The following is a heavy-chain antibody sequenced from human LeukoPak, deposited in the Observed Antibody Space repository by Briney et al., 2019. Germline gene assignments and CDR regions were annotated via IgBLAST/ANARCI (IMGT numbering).Heavy chain of an antibody. CDR1: GGSISSNKYY. D-gene: IGHD3-22*01. V-gene: IGHV4-39*01. Sequence: SETLSLTCTVSGGSISSNKYYWGWIRQPPGKGLEWIGSIYYSGSTYYNPTLKSRVTIFVDTSKNQFSLKLSSVTAADTAVYYCARHFQNTYYYDSSGYSPWDYWGQGTLVTVSS. J-gene: IGHJ4*02. CDR3: ARHFQNTYYYDSSGYSPWDY. CDR2: IYYSGST.